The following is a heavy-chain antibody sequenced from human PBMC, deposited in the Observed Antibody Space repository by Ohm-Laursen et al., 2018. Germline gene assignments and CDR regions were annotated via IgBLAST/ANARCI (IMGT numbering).Heavy chain of an antibody. CDR1: GFTFYNYA. CDR3: ARTTQYGEFIPWYFDL. J-gene: IGHJ2*01. V-gene: IGHV3-21*01. CDR2: ISSGSRYI. D-gene: IGHD4-17*01. Sequence: SPRLSCTASGFTFYNYAMHWVRQAPGEGPEWVSSISSGSRYIHYADSVQGRFTLSRDDAKNSLYLQMNSPRAEDTALYYCARTTQYGEFIPWYFDLWGRGTLVTVSS.